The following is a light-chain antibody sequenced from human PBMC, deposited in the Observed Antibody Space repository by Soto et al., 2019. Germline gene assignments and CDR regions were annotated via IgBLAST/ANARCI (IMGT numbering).Light chain of an antibody. CDR2: DAS. Sequence: EVVLTQSPATLSLSPGERATLSFRASQSIRTYLAWYQQKPGQAPRLLIYDASNRATGIPARFGGSGSGTDFILTISSLEPEDSGVYYCQQRNDWVTFGGGTKVDIK. CDR1: QSIRTY. J-gene: IGKJ4*01. V-gene: IGKV3-11*01. CDR3: QQRNDWVT.